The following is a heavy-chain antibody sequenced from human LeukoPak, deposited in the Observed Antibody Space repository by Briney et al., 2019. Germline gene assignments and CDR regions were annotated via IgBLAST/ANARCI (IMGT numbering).Heavy chain of an antibody. V-gene: IGHV4-59*08. CDR2: IYYSGST. CDR1: GGSISSYY. D-gene: IGHD3-10*01. Sequence: SETLSLTCTVSGGSISSYYWSWIRQPPGKGLEWMGYIYYSGSTNYNPSLKSRVTISVDTSKNQFSLKLSSVTAADTAVYYCARTGGDGSGSYRLGIDYGMDVWGQGTTVTVSS. CDR3: ARTGGDGSGSYRLGIDYGMDV. J-gene: IGHJ6*02.